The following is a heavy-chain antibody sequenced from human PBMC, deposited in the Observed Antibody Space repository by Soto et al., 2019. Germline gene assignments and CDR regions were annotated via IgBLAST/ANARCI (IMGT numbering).Heavy chain of an antibody. V-gene: IGHV3-33*01. CDR2: IWYDGSNK. CDR1: GFTFSSYG. Sequence: GSLRLSCAASGFTFSSYGMHWVRQAPGKGLEWVAVIWYDGSNKYYADSVKGRFTISRDNSKNTLYLQMNSLRAEDAAVYYCARGSCGSTSCYWAYYYYYMDVWGKGTTVTVSS. J-gene: IGHJ6*03. D-gene: IGHD2-2*01. CDR3: ARGSCGSTSCYWAYYYYYMDV.